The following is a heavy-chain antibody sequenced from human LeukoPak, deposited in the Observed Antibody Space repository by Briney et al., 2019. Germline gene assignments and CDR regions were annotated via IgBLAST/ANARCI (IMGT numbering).Heavy chain of an antibody. CDR2: IYYSGST. J-gene: IGHJ4*02. CDR3: ARYYSSSWYRIFDY. CDR1: GDSISSGGYY. D-gene: IGHD6-13*01. V-gene: IGHV4-31*03. Sequence: KPSDTLSLTCTVSGDSISSGGYYWSWIRQHPGKSLEWIGYIYYSGSTYYNPSLKSRVTISVDTSKNQFSLKLSSVTAADTAVYYCARYYSSSWYRIFDYWGQGTLVTVSS.